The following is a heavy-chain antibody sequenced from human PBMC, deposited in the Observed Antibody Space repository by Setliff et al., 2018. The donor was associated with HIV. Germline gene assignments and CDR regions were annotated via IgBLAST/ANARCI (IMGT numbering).Heavy chain of an antibody. J-gene: IGHJ4*02. CDR2: ISYSGNT. V-gene: IGHV4-39*01. CDR1: GDSISSISYY. CDR3: ARRDPQNNYGHFDY. D-gene: IGHD5-18*01. Sequence: PSETLSLTCTVSGDSISSISYYWAWIRQTPGKGLEWIGSISYSGNTYYNPSLKSRVTISVDTSKNQFSLKLTSVTAADTAIFYCARRDPQNNYGHFDYWSQGTLVTVSS.